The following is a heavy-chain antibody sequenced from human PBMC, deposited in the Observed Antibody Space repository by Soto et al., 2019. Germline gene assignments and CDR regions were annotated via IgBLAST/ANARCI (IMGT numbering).Heavy chain of an antibody. CDR2: VNPILSMS. V-gene: IGHV1-69*04. CDR3: ATSYGSGYRAFDS. CDR1: GDTFNFYS. J-gene: IGHJ4*02. D-gene: IGHD3-10*01. Sequence: QVQLVQSGAEVKRPGSSVKVSCKASGDTFNFYSINWVRQAPGLGLEWMGRVNPILSMSNYAQRFQGRVTTTAEDSASTAYMEMSGLRSEDTAIYYCATSYGSGYRAFDSWGQGALVTVSS.